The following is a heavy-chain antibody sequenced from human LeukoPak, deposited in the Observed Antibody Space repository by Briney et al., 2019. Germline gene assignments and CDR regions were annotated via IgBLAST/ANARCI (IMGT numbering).Heavy chain of an antibody. CDR1: GGSISSYY. V-gene: IGHV4-4*07. J-gene: IGHJ5*02. CDR2: IYTSGST. CDR3: AREGFLEWLFHWFDP. Sequence: SETLSLTCTVPGGSISSYYWSWIRQLAGKGLEWIGRIYTSGSTNYNPSLKSRVTMSVDTSKNQFSLKLSSVTAADTAVYYCAREGFLEWLFHWFDPWGQGTLVTVSS. D-gene: IGHD3-3*01.